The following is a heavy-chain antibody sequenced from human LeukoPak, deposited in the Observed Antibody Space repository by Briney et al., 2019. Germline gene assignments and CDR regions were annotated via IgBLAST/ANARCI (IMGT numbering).Heavy chain of an antibody. V-gene: IGHV1-18*01. CDR2: ISAYNGDT. J-gene: IGHJ6*03. CDR3: ARLTYDTSVYYYYYFYMDV. Sequence: ASVKVSCKASGYTFTNYGISWVRQAPGQGLEWMGWISAYNGDTNYAQKLQGRVTMTTDTSTRTAYMELRSLRSDDTAVYYCARLTYDTSVYYYYYFYMDVWGKGTTVTISS. CDR1: GYTFTNYG. D-gene: IGHD3-22*01.